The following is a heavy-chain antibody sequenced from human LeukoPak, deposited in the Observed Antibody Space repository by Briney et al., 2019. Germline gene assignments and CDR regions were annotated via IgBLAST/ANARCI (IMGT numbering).Heavy chain of an antibody. CDR3: ARGGFASGWLNKGDFDY. D-gene: IGHD6-19*01. Sequence: GGSLRLSCAASGFTFSSYAMHWVRQAPGKGLEWVAVISYDGSNKYYADSVKGRFTISRDNSKNTLYLQMNSLRAEDTAVYYCARGGFASGWLNKGDFDYWGQGTLVTVSS. J-gene: IGHJ4*02. CDR2: ISYDGSNK. V-gene: IGHV3-30-3*01. CDR1: GFTFSSYA.